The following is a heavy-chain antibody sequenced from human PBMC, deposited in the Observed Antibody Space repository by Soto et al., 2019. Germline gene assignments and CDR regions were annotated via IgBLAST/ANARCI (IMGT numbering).Heavy chain of an antibody. J-gene: IGHJ5*01. V-gene: IGHV4-31*03. CDR1: GGSISSGGYY. CDR3: ARSRWKPAPLPDDS. D-gene: IGHD1-1*01. CDR2: IYYSGST. Sequence: SETLSLTCTVSGGSISSGGYYWSWIRQHPGKGLEWIGYIYYSGSTYYNPSLKSRVTISVDTSKNQFSLKLSSVTAADTAVYYCARSRWKPAPLPDDSWGKETLVTFPS.